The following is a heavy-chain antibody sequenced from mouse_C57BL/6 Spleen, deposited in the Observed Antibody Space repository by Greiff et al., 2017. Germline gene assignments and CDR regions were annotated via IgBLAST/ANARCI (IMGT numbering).Heavy chain of an antibody. CDR3: ARYRSNYGGYFDY. V-gene: IGHV1-64*01. CDR2: IHPNSGST. CDR1: GYTFTSYW. Sequence: QVQLQQPGAELVKPGASVKLSCKASGYTFTSYWMHWVKQRPGQGLEWIGMIHPNSGSTNYNEKFKSKVTLTVDKSSSTAYMQLSSLTSEDSAVYYCARYRSNYGGYFDYWGQGTTLTVSS. J-gene: IGHJ2*01. D-gene: IGHD2-5*01.